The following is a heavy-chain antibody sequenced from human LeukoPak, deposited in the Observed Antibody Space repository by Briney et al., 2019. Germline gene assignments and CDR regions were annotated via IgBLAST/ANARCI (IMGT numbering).Heavy chain of an antibody. CDR3: AREFGDSWATGDNWFDP. V-gene: IGHV1-46*01. CDR1: GYTFTSYY. D-gene: IGHD1-26*01. Sequence: GASVKVSCKASGYTFTSYYMHWVRQAPGQGLEWMGIINPSGGSTSYAQKFQGRVTMTRDTSTSTVYMELSSLRSEDTAVYYCAREFGDSWATGDNWFDPWGQGTLVTVSS. CDR2: INPSGGST. J-gene: IGHJ5*02.